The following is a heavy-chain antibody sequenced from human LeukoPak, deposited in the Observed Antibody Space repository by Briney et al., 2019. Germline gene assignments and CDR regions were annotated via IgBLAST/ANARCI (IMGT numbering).Heavy chain of an antibody. CDR1: GFTFSSYW. CDR3: ARRGSGYDAAPTGMDV. D-gene: IGHD5-12*01. Sequence: GGSLRLSCAASGFTFSSYWMHWVRQAPGKGLVWVSRINSDGSSTSYADSVKGRFTISRDNAKNTLYLQMNCLRAEDTAVYYCARRGSGYDAAPTGMDVWGQGTTVTVSS. J-gene: IGHJ6*02. CDR2: INSDGSST. V-gene: IGHV3-74*01.